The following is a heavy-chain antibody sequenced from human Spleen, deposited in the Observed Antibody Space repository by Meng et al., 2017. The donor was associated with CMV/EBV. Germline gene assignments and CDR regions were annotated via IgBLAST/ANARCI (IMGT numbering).Heavy chain of an antibody. Sequence: EWQRLESGGGVVQPAGSLRLSCAASGFTFSSYAMSWVRQAPGKGLEWVSAISGSGGSTYYADSVKGRFTISRDNSKNTLYLQMNSLRAEDTAVYYCAKDPGIAVAGTGVWGQGTLVTVSS. D-gene: IGHD6-19*01. CDR1: GFTFSSYA. CDR3: AKDPGIAVAGTGV. J-gene: IGHJ4*02. CDR2: ISGSGGST. V-gene: IGHV3-23*01.